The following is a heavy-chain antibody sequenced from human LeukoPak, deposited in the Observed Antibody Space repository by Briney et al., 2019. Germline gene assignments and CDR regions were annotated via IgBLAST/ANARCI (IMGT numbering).Heavy chain of an antibody. CDR3: AREWEEKGAAGL. J-gene: IGHJ4*02. CDR1: GYTFTGYY. Sequence: ASVKVSCKASGYTFTGYYMHWVRQAPGQGLEWMGWIDPNSGGTNYAQKFQGRVTMTRDTSISTAYMELSRLRSDDTAVYYCAREWEEKGAAGLWGQGTLVTVSS. V-gene: IGHV1-2*02. D-gene: IGHD6-13*01. CDR2: IDPNSGGT.